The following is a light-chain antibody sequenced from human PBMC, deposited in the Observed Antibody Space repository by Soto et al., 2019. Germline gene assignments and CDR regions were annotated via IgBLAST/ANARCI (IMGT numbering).Light chain of an antibody. V-gene: IGKV3-20*01. CDR1: QSVSSSY. CDR3: LQYGSSRWT. Sequence: EIVLTQSPGTLSLSPGERATLSCRASQSVSSSYLAWYQQKLGQAPRLLIYATSSRATGVPARFSGSGSGTDFTLTISRLEPEDFAVYLCLQYGSSRWTFGQGTKVEIK. J-gene: IGKJ1*01. CDR2: ATS.